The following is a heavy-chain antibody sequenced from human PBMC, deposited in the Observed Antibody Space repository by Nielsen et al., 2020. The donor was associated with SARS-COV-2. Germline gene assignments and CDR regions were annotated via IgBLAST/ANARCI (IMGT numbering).Heavy chain of an antibody. CDR1: GGTFSSYA. CDR2: ISYDGSNK. D-gene: IGHD3-3*01. J-gene: IGHJ4*02. V-gene: IGHV3-30*04. CDR3: AREGALSGYNLGERGYFDY. Sequence: SCKASGGTFSSYAMHWVRQAPGKGLEWVAVISYDGSNKYYADSVKGRFTISRDNSKNTLYLQMNSLRAEDTAVYYCAREGALSGYNLGERGYFDYWGQGTLVTVSS.